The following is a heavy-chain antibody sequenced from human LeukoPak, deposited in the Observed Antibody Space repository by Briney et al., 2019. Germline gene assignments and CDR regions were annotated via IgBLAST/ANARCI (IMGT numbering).Heavy chain of an antibody. V-gene: IGHV1-18*01. Sequence: ASVTVSFKASGYTFTSYGISWVRQAPGQGLEWMGWISAYNGNTNYAQKLQGRVTMTTDTSTSTDHMELRSLRSDDTAVYYCARDCFGVRGVKSTGYYYYYGMDVWGQGTTVTVSS. J-gene: IGHJ6*02. D-gene: IGHD3-10*01. CDR2: ISAYNGNT. CDR3: ARDCFGVRGVKSTGYYYYYGMDV. CDR1: GYTFTSYG.